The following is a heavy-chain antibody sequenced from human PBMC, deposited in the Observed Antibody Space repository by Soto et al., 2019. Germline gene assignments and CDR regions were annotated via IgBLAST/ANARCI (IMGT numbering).Heavy chain of an antibody. Sequence: QLHLQESGPGLVKPSETLSLTCTVSGGSISGSGGLWGWIRQPPGKGLESIGTIYHNGNTYYDQSLWSRVTMSVDTSKNEFSLNLNSLTAADTAVYYCARLPRYGSGTYPEFWGQGTLVTVSS. CDR1: GGSISGSGGL. CDR3: ARLPRYGSGTYPEF. D-gene: IGHD3-10*01. J-gene: IGHJ4*02. CDR2: IYHNGNT. V-gene: IGHV4-39*01.